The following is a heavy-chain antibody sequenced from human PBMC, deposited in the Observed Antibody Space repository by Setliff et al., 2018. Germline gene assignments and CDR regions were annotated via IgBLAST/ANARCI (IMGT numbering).Heavy chain of an antibody. CDR3: ARLGPVITESNYDY. J-gene: IGHJ4*02. CDR1: GFTFSTYR. V-gene: IGHV3-48*01. CDR2: ISSSSGGI. Sequence: GGSLRLSCAASGFTFSTYRMYWVRQAPGKGLEWVSCISSSSGGIYYADSVKGRFTVSRDSAKNSLYLQMNSLRPEDTAVYYCARLGPVITESNYDYWGQGALVTVS. D-gene: IGHD3-10*01.